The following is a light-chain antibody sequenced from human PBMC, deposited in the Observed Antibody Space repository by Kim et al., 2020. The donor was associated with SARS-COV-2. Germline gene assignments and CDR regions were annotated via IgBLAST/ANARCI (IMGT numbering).Light chain of an antibody. Sequence: PVLTQPPSASASLGASVTLTCTLSSGYSTYKVDWYQQRPGKGPRFVMRVGTGGIVGSKGDGIPDRFSVLGSGLNRYLTIKNIQEEDESDYHCGADHGSGDTVAWVFGGGTQLTVL. CDR2: VGTGGIVG. J-gene: IGLJ3*02. V-gene: IGLV9-49*02. CDR3: GADHGSGDTVAWV. CDR1: SGYSTYK.